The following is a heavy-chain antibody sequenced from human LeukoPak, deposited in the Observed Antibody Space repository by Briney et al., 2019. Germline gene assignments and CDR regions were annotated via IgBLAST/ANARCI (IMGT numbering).Heavy chain of an antibody. CDR2: IYYSGST. V-gene: IGHV4-59*08. CDR1: GGSISSYY. D-gene: IGHD6-19*01. CDR3: AGNSAVATSRSWFDP. J-gene: IGHJ5*02. Sequence: SETLSLTCTVSGGSISSYYWSWIRQPPGKALEWVGYIYYSGSTNYNPPLKSRVTISVDTSKNQFSLKLGSVTAADTAVYYCAGNSAVATSRSWFDPWGQGTLVTVSS.